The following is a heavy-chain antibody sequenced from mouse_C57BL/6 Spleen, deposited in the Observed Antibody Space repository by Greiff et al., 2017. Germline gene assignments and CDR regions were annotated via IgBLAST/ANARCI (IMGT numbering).Heavy chain of an antibody. D-gene: IGHD2-5*01. CDR3: AKGYYSNYDWYFDV. J-gene: IGHJ1*03. Sequence: QVQLKQPGAELVRPGSSVKLSCKASGYTFTSYWMDWVKQRPGQGLEWIGNIYPSDSETHYNQKFKDKATLTVDKSSSTAYMQLSSLTSEDSAVYYCAKGYYSNYDWYFDVWGTGTTVTVSS. V-gene: IGHV1-61*01. CDR1: GYTFTSYW. CDR2: IYPSDSET.